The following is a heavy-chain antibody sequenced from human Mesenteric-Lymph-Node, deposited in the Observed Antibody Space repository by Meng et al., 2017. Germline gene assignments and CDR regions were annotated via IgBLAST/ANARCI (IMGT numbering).Heavy chain of an antibody. CDR2: IYTSGST. CDR3: ARGGGAGPSIGAFDY. D-gene: IGHD3-10*01. Sequence: SETLSLTCTVSGGSISSGSYYWSWIRQPAGKGLEWIGRIYTSGSTNYNPSLKSRVTISVDTSKNQFSLKRSSVTAADTAVYYGARGGGAGPSIGAFDYWGQGTLVTVSS. J-gene: IGHJ4*02. CDR1: GGSISSGSYY. V-gene: IGHV4-61*02.